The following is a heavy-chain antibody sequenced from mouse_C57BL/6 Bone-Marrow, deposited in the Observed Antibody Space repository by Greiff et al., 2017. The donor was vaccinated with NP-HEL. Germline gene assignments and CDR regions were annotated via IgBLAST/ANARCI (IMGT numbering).Heavy chain of an antibody. Sequence: QVQLQQPGAELVKPGASVKLSCKASGYTFTSYWMHWVEQRPGQGLEWIGMIHPNSGSTNYNEKFKSKATLTVDKSSSTAYMQLSSLTSEDSAVYYCAREHSNYVKYYAMDYWGQGTSVTVSS. CDR3: AREHSNYVKYYAMDY. CDR2: IHPNSGST. V-gene: IGHV1-64*01. D-gene: IGHD2-5*01. CDR1: GYTFTSYW. J-gene: IGHJ4*01.